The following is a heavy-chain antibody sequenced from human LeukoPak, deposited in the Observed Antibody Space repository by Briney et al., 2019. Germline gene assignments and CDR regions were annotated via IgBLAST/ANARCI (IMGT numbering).Heavy chain of an antibody. CDR1: GFTFSNYW. CDR3: ARAPSEIGGYYPEYFRH. D-gene: IGHD3-22*01. V-gene: IGHV3-74*01. J-gene: IGHJ1*01. CDR2: IKSDGST. Sequence: GESLKISCAASGFTFSNYWMHWVRQAPGKGLVWVSRIKSDGSTNYADSVKGRFTISRDNAKNTLSLQMNSLRPEDTGVYYCARAPSEIGGYYPEYFRHWGQGTLVTVSS.